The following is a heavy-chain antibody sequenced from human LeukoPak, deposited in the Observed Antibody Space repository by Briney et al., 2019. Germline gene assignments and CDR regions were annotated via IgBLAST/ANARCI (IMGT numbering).Heavy chain of an antibody. J-gene: IGHJ3*02. CDR2: INHSGST. CDR3: ARPTSGSYPPDAFDI. CDR1: GGSFSGYY. V-gene: IGHV4-34*01. D-gene: IGHD1-26*01. Sequence: SETLSLTCAVYGGSFSGYYWSWIRQPPGKGLEWIGEINHSGSTNYNPSLKSRVTISVDTSKNQFSLKLSSVTAADTAVYYCARPTSGSYPPDAFDIWGQGTMVTVSS.